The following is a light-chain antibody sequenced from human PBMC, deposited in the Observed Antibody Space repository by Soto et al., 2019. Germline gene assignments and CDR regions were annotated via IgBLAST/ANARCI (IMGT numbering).Light chain of an antibody. Sequence: QSALTQPRSVSGSPGQSVTISCTGTSSDVGGYNHVSWYQHHPGKAPKVKIYNVNKRPSGVPDRFSGSKSGNTASLTISGXQAEDEADYYCCSYAGSYTWVFGGGTKLTVL. CDR3: CSYAGSYTWV. J-gene: IGLJ3*02. CDR1: SSDVGGYNH. V-gene: IGLV2-11*01. CDR2: NVN.